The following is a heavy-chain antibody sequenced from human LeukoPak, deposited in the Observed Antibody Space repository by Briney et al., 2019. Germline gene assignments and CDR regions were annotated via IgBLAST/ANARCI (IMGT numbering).Heavy chain of an antibody. J-gene: IGHJ4*02. CDR3: AKKVGLVSAPLYYFDV. V-gene: IGHV3-23*01. Sequence: GGSLRLSXAASGFTFSSYAMSWVRQARGKGLEWVSAISGPAGSWDYADSVKGRFTISRDNSKNTLFLQMNSLRAEDTAIYYCAKKVGLVSAPLYYFDVWGQGTLVTVSS. CDR2: ISGPAGSW. CDR1: GFTFSSYA. D-gene: IGHD5/OR15-5a*01.